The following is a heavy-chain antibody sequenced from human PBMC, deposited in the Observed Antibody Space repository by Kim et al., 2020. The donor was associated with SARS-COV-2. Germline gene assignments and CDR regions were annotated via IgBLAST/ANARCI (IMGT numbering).Heavy chain of an antibody. CDR2: ISSSSSYT. Sequence: GGSLRLSCAASGFTFSDYYMSWIRQAPGKGLEWVSYISSSSSYTNYADSVKGRFTISRDNAKNSLYLQMNSLRAEDTAVYYCARAGGYYTNGVCYTGAFDIWGQGTMVTVSS. V-gene: IGHV3-11*03. J-gene: IGHJ3*02. CDR3: ARAGGYYTNGVCYTGAFDI. CDR1: GFTFSDYY. D-gene: IGHD2-8*01.